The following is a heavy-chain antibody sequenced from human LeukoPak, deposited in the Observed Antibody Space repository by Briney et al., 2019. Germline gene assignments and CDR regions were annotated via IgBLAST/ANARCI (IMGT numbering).Heavy chain of an antibody. CDR1: GVSISRYY. Sequence: PSEPLSPTCTVSGVSISRYYWSWIRQPPGKGLEWIGYIYYSGSTNYNPSLKNRVTILVDTSKNQFSLKLSSVTAADTAVYYCARVRRGDYGDYWYFDLWGRGTLVTVSS. D-gene: IGHD4-17*01. V-gene: IGHV4-59*01. CDR2: IYYSGST. CDR3: ARVRRGDYGDYWYFDL. J-gene: IGHJ2*01.